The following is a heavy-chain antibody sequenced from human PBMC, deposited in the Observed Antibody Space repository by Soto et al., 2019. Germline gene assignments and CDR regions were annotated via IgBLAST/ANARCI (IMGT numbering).Heavy chain of an antibody. J-gene: IGHJ6*02. CDR3: ARGSSGIWGYYYYGMDV. CDR1: GYTFTSYD. V-gene: IGHV1-8*01. CDR2: MNPNSGNT. Sequence: AASLKVSCKASGYTFTSYDINWVRQATGQGLEWMGWMNPNSGNTGYAQKFQGRVTMTRNTSISTAYMELSSLRSEDTAVYYCARGSSGIWGYYYYGMDVWGQGTTVTVSS. D-gene: IGHD3-10*01.